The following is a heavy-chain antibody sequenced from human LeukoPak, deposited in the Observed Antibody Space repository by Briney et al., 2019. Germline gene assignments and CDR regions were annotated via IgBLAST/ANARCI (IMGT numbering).Heavy chain of an antibody. CDR2: IYYSGST. CDR1: GGSISNNNYY. D-gene: IGHD3-10*01. V-gene: IGHV4-39*07. Sequence: SETLSLTCTVSGGSISNNNYYWGWIRQPPGKGLERIGSIYYSGSTYYNPSLKSRVTISVDTSKNQFSLKLTSVTAADTAVYYCARGRYYGSGTLVYFDYWGQGTLVTVSS. J-gene: IGHJ4*02. CDR3: ARGRYYGSGTLVYFDY.